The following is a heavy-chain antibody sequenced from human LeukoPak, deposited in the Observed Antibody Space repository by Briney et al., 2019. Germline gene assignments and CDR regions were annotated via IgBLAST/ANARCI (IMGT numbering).Heavy chain of an antibody. Sequence: PSETLSLTCAVYGGSFSGYYWSWIRQPPGKGLEWIGEINHSGSTNYNPSLKSRVTISVDTSKNQFSLKLSSVTAADTAVYYCARVWVVPAARWYYYGMDVWGQGTTVTVSS. D-gene: IGHD2-2*01. V-gene: IGHV4-34*01. J-gene: IGHJ6*02. CDR1: GGSFSGYY. CDR3: ARVWVVPAARWYYYGMDV. CDR2: INHSGST.